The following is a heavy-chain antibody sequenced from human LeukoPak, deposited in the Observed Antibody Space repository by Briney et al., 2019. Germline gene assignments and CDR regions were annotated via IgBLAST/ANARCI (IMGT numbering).Heavy chain of an antibody. CDR1: GFTFSDYY. D-gene: IGHD1-26*01. CDR3: ARRRDSGSLQHFDY. V-gene: IGHV3-11*01. CDR2: ISSSGTTI. Sequence: GGSLRLSCAASGFTFSDYYMSWIRQAPGKVLEWFSYISSSGTTIYYADSVKGRFTISRDNAKNSLYLQMNSLRAEDTAVYYCARRRDSGSLQHFDYWGQGTLVTVSS. J-gene: IGHJ4*02.